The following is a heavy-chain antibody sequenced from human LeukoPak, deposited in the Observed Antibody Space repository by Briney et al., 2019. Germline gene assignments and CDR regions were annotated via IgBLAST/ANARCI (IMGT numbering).Heavy chain of an antibody. CDR3: ARKSGFYYYFDY. CDR1: GGSFSCYY. J-gene: IGHJ4*02. V-gene: IGHV4-34*01. D-gene: IGHD6-25*01. CDR2: INHSGST. Sequence: SETLSLPFAVYGGSFSCYYWSWIRPPPGKGLEWIGEINHSGSTNYNPSLKSRVTISVDTSKNQFSLKLSSVTAADTAVYYCARKSGFYYYFDYWGREPWSPSPQ.